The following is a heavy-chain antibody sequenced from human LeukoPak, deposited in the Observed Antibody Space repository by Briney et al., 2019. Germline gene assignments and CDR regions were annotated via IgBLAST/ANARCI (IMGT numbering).Heavy chain of an antibody. CDR1: GFNFSTYA. Sequence: GRSLRLSCAASGFNFSTYAMHWVRQAPGKGLEWVSGISGSRGTTYYAGSVKGRLTISRDNSKNTLYLQMNSLRADDTAVYYCAKERTGGWPFDYWGQGTLVTVSS. J-gene: IGHJ4*02. CDR2: ISGSRGTT. D-gene: IGHD6-19*01. CDR3: AKERTGGWPFDY. V-gene: IGHV3-23*01.